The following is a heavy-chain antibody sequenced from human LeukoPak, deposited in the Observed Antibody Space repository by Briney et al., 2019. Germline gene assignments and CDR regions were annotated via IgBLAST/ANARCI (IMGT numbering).Heavy chain of an antibody. V-gene: IGHV1-3*01. Sequence: ASVKVSCKASGYTFTSYAMHWVRQAPGQRLEWMGWINAGNGNTKYSQKFQGRVTITRDTSASTVYMELSSLRSEDTAVYYCARHPDRAAAGTGFDYWGQGTLVTVSS. CDR3: ARHPDRAAAGTGFDY. CDR1: GYTFTSYA. CDR2: INAGNGNT. D-gene: IGHD6-13*01. J-gene: IGHJ4*02.